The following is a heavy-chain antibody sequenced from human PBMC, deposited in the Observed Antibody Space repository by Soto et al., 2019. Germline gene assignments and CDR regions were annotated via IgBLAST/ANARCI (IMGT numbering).Heavy chain of an antibody. CDR2: IYYSGST. CDR3: ARQDGDYAFDI. Sequence: SETLSLTCTVSGGSISSSSYYWGWIRQPPGKGLEWIGSIYYSGSTYYNPSLKSRVTISVDTSKNQFSLKLSSVTAADTAVYYCARQDGDYAFDIWGQGTMVTVSS. J-gene: IGHJ3*02. V-gene: IGHV4-39*01. CDR1: GGSISSSSYY. D-gene: IGHD4-17*01.